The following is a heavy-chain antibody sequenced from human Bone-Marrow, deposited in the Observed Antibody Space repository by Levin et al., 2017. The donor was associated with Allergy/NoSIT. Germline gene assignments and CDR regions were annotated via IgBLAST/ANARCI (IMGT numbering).Heavy chain of an antibody. Sequence: SQTLSLTCTVSGGSISSSSYYWGWIRQPPGKGLEWIGSIYYSGSTYYNPSLKSRVTISVDTSKNQFSLKLSSVTAADTAVYYCARHGPMGFGELPEGSFDYWGQGTLVTVSS. J-gene: IGHJ4*02. D-gene: IGHD3-10*01. V-gene: IGHV4-39*01. CDR3: ARHGPMGFGELPEGSFDY. CDR1: GGSISSSSYY. CDR2: IYYSGST.